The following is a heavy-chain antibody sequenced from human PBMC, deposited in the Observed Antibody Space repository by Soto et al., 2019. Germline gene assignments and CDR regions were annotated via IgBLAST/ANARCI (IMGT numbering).Heavy chain of an antibody. CDR2: INPNSGGT. V-gene: IGHV1-2*04. J-gene: IGHJ6*02. D-gene: IGHD6-13*01. CDR1: GYTFTGYY. Sequence: QVQLVQSGAEVKKPGASVKVSCKASGYTFTGYYMHWVRQAPGQGLEWMGWINPNSGGTNYAQKFQGWVTMTRDTSISTAYMELSRLRSDDTAVYYCAREVRSSSWSGYYYGMDVSGQGTTVTVSS. CDR3: AREVRSSSWSGYYYGMDV.